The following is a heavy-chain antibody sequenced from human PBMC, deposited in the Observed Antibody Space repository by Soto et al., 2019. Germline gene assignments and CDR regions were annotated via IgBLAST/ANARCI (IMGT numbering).Heavy chain of an antibody. CDR3: ARVPAYSQNAFDI. CDR2: INSDGSST. Sequence: PGGSLRLSCAASGFTFSSYWMHWVRQAPGKGLVWVSRINSDGSSTSYADSVKGRFTISRDNAKNTLYLQMNSLRAEDTAVYYCARVPAYSQNAFDIWGQGTMVTVSS. CDR1: GFTFSSYW. J-gene: IGHJ3*02. D-gene: IGHD2-21*01. V-gene: IGHV3-74*01.